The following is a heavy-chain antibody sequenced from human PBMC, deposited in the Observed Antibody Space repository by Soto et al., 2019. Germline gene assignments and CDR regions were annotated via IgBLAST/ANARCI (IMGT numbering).Heavy chain of an antibody. D-gene: IGHD1-1*01. CDR2: IWYDGSKK. CDR1: GFTFSSYG. Sequence: GGSLRLSCAASGFTFSSYGMHWVRQAPGKGLKWVAVIWYDGSKKSYADSVKGRFTISRDNSKNTLYLQMNSLRAEDTAVYYCAREITSGTFDYWGQGTLVTVSS. J-gene: IGHJ4*02. CDR3: AREITSGTFDY. V-gene: IGHV3-33*01.